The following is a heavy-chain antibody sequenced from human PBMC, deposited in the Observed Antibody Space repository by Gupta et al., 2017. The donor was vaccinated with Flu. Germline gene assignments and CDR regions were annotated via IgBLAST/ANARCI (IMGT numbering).Heavy chain of an antibody. D-gene: IGHD3-3*01. CDR3: ARGARSITIFAWANGMDV. Sequence: NPSLKSRVTISVDTSKNQFSLKLSSVTAADTAVYYCARGARSITIFAWANGMDVWGQGTTVTVSS. V-gene: IGHV4-31*02. J-gene: IGHJ6*02.